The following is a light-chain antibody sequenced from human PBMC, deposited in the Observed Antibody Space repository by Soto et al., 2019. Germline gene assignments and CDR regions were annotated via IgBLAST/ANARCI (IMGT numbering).Light chain of an antibody. CDR1: QSVSSY. J-gene: IGKJ4*01. V-gene: IGKV3-11*01. Sequence: EIMLTQSPATLSLSPGERAPLSCRASQSVSSYLAWYQQKPGQAPRLLIYDASNRATGIPARFSGSGSGTDFTLTISSLEPEDFAVYYCQQRSNWPLTFGGGTKV. CDR3: QQRSNWPLT. CDR2: DAS.